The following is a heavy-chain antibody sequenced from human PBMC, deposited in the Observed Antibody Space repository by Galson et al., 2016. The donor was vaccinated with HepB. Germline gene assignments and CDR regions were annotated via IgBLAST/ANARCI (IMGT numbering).Heavy chain of an antibody. V-gene: IGHV3-11*01. Sequence: SLRLSCAASGFTFSDHYMSWIRQAPGKGLAWVSYISNIGSTVFHADSVRGRFTNSRDNAKNSLYLQMKSLGVEETAVYYCARESTTKGFDPWGQGTLVTVSS. CDR3: ARESTTKGFDP. CDR2: ISNIGSTV. D-gene: IGHD1-26*01. J-gene: IGHJ5*02. CDR1: GFTFSDHY.